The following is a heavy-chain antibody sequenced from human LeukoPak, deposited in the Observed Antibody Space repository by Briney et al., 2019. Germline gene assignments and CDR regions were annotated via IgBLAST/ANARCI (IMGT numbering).Heavy chain of an antibody. D-gene: IGHD3-22*01. J-gene: IGHJ4*02. CDR2: IYPGDSDT. CDR3: ARQYDSSGTDY. CDR1: GYSFTSYW. Sequence: GESLKISCKGSGYSFTSYWIGWVRQMPGKGLEWVGIIYPGDSDTRYSPSFQGQVAISADKSISTAYLQWSSLEASDTAMYYCARQYDSSGTDYWGQGTLVTVSS. V-gene: IGHV5-51*01.